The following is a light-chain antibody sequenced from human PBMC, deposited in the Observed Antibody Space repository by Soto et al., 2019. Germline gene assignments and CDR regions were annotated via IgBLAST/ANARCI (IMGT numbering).Light chain of an antibody. V-gene: IGKV1-5*01. CDR3: QHFKSFPIT. Sequence: DIQVAQSPSTLSACVGDRVTITCRASQSISSWLAWYQQKPGKAPKVLIYESSLLQSGVPSRFSGSGSGTDFTLTISSLQPEHFATYYCQHFKSFPITFGQGTRLEIK. CDR2: ESS. CDR1: QSISSW. J-gene: IGKJ5*01.